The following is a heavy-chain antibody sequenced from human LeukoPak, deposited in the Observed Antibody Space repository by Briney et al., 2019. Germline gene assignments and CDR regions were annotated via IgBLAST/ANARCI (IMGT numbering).Heavy chain of an antibody. Sequence: ASVKVSCKASGGTFSSYAISWVRQAPGQGLEWMGGIIPIFGTANYAQKLQGRVTMTTDTSTSTAYMELRSLRSDDTAVYYCARDSSGVFDYWGQGTLVTVSS. CDR1: GGTFSSYA. CDR2: IIPIFGTA. D-gene: IGHD2-15*01. CDR3: ARDSSGVFDY. V-gene: IGHV1-69*05. J-gene: IGHJ4*02.